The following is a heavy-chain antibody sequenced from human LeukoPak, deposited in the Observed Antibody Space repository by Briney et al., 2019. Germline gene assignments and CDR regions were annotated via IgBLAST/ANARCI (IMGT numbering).Heavy chain of an antibody. CDR2: ISSSSSYI. CDR1: GFTFSSYS. V-gene: IGHV3-21*01. D-gene: IGHD3-9*01. J-gene: IGHJ4*02. CDR3: ARGHYDVLASSYKWTPDY. Sequence: LGGSLRLSCAASGFTFSSYSMNWVRQAPGKGLEWVSSISSSSSYIYYADSVKGRFTISRDNAKNSLSLQLSSLRVEDTAIYYCARGHYDVLASSYKWTPDYWGQGTLVTVSS.